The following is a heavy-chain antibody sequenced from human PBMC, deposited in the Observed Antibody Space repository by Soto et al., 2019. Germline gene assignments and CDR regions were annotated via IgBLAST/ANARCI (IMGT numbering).Heavy chain of an antibody. CDR2: ISGSGGST. CDR3: AKQYCSGGSCYYDY. CDR1: GFTFSTYA. J-gene: IGHJ4*02. V-gene: IGHV3-23*01. Sequence: GGSLRLSCAASGFTFSTYAMSWVRQAPGKGLEWVSAISGSGGSTYYADSVRGRFTISRDNSKNTLYLPMNSLRAEDTAVYYCAKQYCSGGSCYYDYWGQGTLVTVSS. D-gene: IGHD2-15*01.